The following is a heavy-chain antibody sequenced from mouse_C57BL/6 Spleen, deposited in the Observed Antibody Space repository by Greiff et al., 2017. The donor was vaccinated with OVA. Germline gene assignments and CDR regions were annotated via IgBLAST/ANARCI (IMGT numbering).Heavy chain of an antibody. CDR3: ARSGSSFPWFAY. Sequence: EVMLVESGGGLVQPGGSLSLSCAASGFTFTDYYMSWVRQPPGKALEWLGFIRNKANGYTTEYSASVKGRFTISRDNSQSILYLQMNALRAEDSATYYCARSGSSFPWFAYWGQGTLVTVSA. V-gene: IGHV7-3*01. D-gene: IGHD1-1*01. J-gene: IGHJ3*01. CDR1: GFTFTDYY. CDR2: IRNKANGYTT.